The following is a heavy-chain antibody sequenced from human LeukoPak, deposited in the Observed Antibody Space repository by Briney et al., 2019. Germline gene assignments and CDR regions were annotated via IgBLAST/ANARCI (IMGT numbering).Heavy chain of an antibody. Sequence: GRSLRLSCAASGFTFSSYGMHWVRQAPGKGLEWVAVISYDGSNKYYADSVKGRFTISRDNSKNTLYLQMSSLRAEDTAVYYCAKSYGDYEDWFDPWGQGTLVTVSS. CDR2: ISYDGSNK. D-gene: IGHD4-17*01. V-gene: IGHV3-30*18. J-gene: IGHJ5*02. CDR1: GFTFSSYG. CDR3: AKSYGDYEDWFDP.